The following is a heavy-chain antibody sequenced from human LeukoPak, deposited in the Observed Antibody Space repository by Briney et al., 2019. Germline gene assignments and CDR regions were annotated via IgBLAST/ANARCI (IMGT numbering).Heavy chain of an antibody. CDR2: INHSGST. J-gene: IGHJ4*02. V-gene: IGHV4-34*01. Sequence: SETLSLTCAVYGGSFSGYYWSWIRQPPGKGLEWIGEINHSGSTDYNPSLKSRVTISVDTSKNQFSLKLSSVTAADTAVYYCATRTRGYGSGSYVNDYWGQGTLVTVSS. CDR1: GGSFSGYY. CDR3: ATRTRGYGSGSYVNDY. D-gene: IGHD3-10*01.